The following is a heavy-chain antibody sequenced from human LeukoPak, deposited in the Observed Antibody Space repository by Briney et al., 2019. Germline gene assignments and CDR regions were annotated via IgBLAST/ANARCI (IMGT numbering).Heavy chain of an antibody. CDR3: ARAESSVYINYGMDV. V-gene: IGHV4-39*07. J-gene: IGHJ6*02. D-gene: IGHD3-22*01. CDR2: IYYSGST. CDR1: GDSISSSDYY. Sequence: ASETLSLTCTVSGDSISSSDYYWGWIRQPPGKGLEWIGSIYYSGSTSYNPSLKSRVTISVDTSKNQFSLKLSSVTAADTAVYYCARAESSVYINYGMDVWGQGTTVTVSS.